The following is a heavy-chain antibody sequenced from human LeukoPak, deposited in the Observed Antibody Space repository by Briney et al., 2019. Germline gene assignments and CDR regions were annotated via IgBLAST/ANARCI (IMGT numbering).Heavy chain of an antibody. CDR3: AKELTEQWLIDAFDI. V-gene: IGHV3-23*01. D-gene: IGHD6-19*01. J-gene: IGHJ3*02. Sequence: GGSLRLSCAASGFTFSSYAMNWVRQAPGKGLEWVSSISHSGSISYADSVKGRFTISRDNSRNTLYLQMSSLRAEDTAIYYCAKELTEQWLIDAFDIWGQGTMVTVSS. CDR1: GFTFSSYA. CDR2: ISHSGSI.